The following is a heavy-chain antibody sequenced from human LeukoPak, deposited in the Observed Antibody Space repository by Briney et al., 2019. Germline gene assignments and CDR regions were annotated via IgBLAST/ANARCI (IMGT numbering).Heavy chain of an antibody. D-gene: IGHD1-26*01. J-gene: IGHJ4*02. CDR3: ARLAASGSYLSVYYFDY. CDR1: GFTFSSYS. Sequence: GGSLRLSCAASGFTFSSYSMNWVRQAPGKGLEWVSYISSSSSTIYYADSVKGRFTISRDNAKNSLYLQMNSLRAEDTAVYYCARLAASGSYLSVYYFDYWGQGTLVTVSS. V-gene: IGHV3-48*04. CDR2: ISSSSSTI.